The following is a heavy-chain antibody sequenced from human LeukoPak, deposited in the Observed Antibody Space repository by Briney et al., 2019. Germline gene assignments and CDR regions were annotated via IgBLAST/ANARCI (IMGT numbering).Heavy chain of an antibody. CDR1: RFTVESNY. CDR3: ARGGGYYGIDY. D-gene: IGHD3-10*01. J-gene: IGHJ4*02. CDR2: IYSAGNT. V-gene: IGHV3-66*02. Sequence: GGSLRLSCAASRFTVESNYMNWVRQAPGKGLEWVSVIYSAGNTYYADSVKGRFTISRDNSKNTLYLQMNSLRTEDTAVYYCARGGGYYGIDYWGQGTLVTVSS.